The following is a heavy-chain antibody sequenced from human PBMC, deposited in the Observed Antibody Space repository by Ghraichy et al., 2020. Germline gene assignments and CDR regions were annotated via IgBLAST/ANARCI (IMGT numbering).Heavy chain of an antibody. CDR2: ISYDGSNK. J-gene: IGHJ3*02. Sequence: GGSLRLSCAASGFTFSSYGMHWVRQAPGKGLEWVAVISYDGSNKYYADSVKGRFTISRDNSKNTLYLQMNSLRAEDTAVYYCAKIYDSSGYYHDAFDIWGQGTMVTVSS. D-gene: IGHD3-22*01. V-gene: IGHV3-30*18. CDR1: GFTFSSYG. CDR3: AKIYDSSGYYHDAFDI.